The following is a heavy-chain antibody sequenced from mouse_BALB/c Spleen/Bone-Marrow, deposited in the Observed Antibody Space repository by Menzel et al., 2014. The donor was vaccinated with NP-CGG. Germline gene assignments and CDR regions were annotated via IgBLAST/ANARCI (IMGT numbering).Heavy chain of an antibody. CDR2: IYPSDNYT. D-gene: IGHD2-3*01. J-gene: IGHJ3*01. CDR3: TRDGSPFAY. CDR1: GYTFTSYW. V-gene: IGHV1-69*02. Sequence: QVQLQQSGAELVRPGASVKLSCKASGYTFTSYWINWVKQRPGQGLEWIGNIYPSDNYTNYNQKFKDKATLTVDKSSSTAYMQLSSPTSEDSVVYYCTRDGSPFAYWGQGTLVTVSA.